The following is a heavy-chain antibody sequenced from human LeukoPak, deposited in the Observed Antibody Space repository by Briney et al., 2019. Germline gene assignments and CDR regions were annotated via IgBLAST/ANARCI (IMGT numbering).Heavy chain of an antibody. CDR2: IYYSGST. CDR1: GGSISSSNYY. CDR3: ADTGGETDAFDI. Sequence: PSETLSLTCTVSGGSISSSNYYWGWIRQPPGKGLEWIGSIYYSGSTYYNPSLKSRVTISVDTSKSQFSLKLSSVTAADTAVYYCADTGGETDAFDIWGQGTMVTVPS. D-gene: IGHD3-16*01. J-gene: IGHJ3*02. V-gene: IGHV4-39*07.